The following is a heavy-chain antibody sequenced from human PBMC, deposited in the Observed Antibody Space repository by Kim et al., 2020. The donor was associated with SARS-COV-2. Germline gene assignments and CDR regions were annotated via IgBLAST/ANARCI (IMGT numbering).Heavy chain of an antibody. Sequence: ASVKVSCKASGYTFTSYAMNWVRQAPGQGLEWMGWINTNTGNPTYAQGFTGRFVFSLATSVSTAYLQISSLKAEDTAVYYCARDERFTIFGVVILGSYMDVWGKGTTVTVSS. CDR1: GYTFTSYA. CDR3: ARDERFTIFGVVILGSYMDV. D-gene: IGHD3-3*01. CDR2: INTNTGNP. V-gene: IGHV7-4-1*02. J-gene: IGHJ6*03.